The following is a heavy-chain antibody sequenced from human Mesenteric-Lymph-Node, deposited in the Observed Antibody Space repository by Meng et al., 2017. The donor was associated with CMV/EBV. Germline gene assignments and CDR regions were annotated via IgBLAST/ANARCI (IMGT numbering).Heavy chain of an antibody. J-gene: IGHJ6*02. CDR1: GFTFSSYW. D-gene: IGHD3-3*01. CDR2: INRDGSST. Sequence: GGSLRLSCAASGFTFSSYWMHWVRQAPGKGLVWVSRINRDGSSTSYADSVKGRFTISRDNAKNTLYLQMNSLRAEDTAVYYCAGTDFWSGYNYYYYVMDVWGQGTTVTVSS. V-gene: IGHV3-74*01. CDR3: AGTDFWSGYNYYYYVMDV.